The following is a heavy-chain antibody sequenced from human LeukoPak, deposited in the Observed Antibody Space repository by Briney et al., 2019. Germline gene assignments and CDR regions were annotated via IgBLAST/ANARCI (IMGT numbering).Heavy chain of an antibody. D-gene: IGHD3-3*01. CDR1: GYTFTSYY. CDR3: ARDHGGSIFGVPLTGTANDY. CDR2: INPSGGST. Sequence: ASVKVSCKASGYTFTSYYMNWVRQALGQGLEWMGIINPSGGSTSYAQKFQGRVTMTRDMSTSTVYMELSSLRSEDTAVYYCARDHGGSIFGVPLTGTANDYWGQGTLVTVSS. V-gene: IGHV1-46*01. J-gene: IGHJ4*02.